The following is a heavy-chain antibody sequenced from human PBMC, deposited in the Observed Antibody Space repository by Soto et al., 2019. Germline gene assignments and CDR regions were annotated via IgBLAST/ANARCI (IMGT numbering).Heavy chain of an antibody. CDR3: ATGVRTDGAFDI. V-gene: IGHV4-59*01. D-gene: IGHD3-10*01. CDR2: IYYSGST. Sequence: SETLSLTCTVSGGSISSYYWSWIRQPPGKGLEWIGYIYYSGSTNYNPSLKSRVTISVDTSKNQFSLKLSSVTAADTAVYYCATGVRTDGAFDICGQGTMVTVSS. J-gene: IGHJ3*02. CDR1: GGSISSYY.